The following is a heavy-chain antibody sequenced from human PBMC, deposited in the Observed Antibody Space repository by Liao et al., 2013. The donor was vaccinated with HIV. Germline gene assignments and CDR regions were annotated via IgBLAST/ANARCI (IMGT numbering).Heavy chain of an antibody. V-gene: IGHV4-4*07. J-gene: IGHJ5*02. D-gene: IGHD3-3*01. CDR1: GGSISNYY. CDR2: FYSSGSA. CDR3: ARTDQYYDFWNGYENWFDP. Sequence: QVQLQESGPGLVKPSETLSLTCTVSGGSISNYYWSWIRQPAGKGLEWIGRFYSSGSANYNPSLKSRVTMSVDTSKNQFSLKLSSVTAADTAVYYCARTDQYYDFWNGYENWFDPWGQGTLVTVSS.